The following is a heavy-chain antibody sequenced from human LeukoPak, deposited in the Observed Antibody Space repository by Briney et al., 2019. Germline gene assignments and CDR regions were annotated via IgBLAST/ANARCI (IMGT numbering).Heavy chain of an antibody. D-gene: IGHD1-26*01. CDR2: ISASGGST. J-gene: IGHJ4*02. V-gene: IGHV3-23*01. CDR1: GFTFSSSA. Sequence: GGSLRLSCAASGFTFSSSAMSWVRQVPGKGLEWVSGISASGGSTSYADSVRGRFTISRDNSKNTLYVQMNSLRDEDTAVYYCAKDGPLVGPYYFDYWGQGTLVTVSS. CDR3: AKDGPLVGPYYFDY.